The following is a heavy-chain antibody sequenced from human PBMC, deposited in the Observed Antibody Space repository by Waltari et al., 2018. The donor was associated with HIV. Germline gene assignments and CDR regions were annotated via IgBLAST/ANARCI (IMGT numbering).Heavy chain of an antibody. V-gene: IGHV3-30*18. Sequence: QVQLVESGGGVVQPGRSLRLSCAASGFTFSSYGMHWVRQAPGKGLEWVAVISYDVSNKDYADSVKGRFTISRDNSKNTLYLQMNSLRAEDTAVYYCAKDPSYVAHAFDIWGQGTMVTVSS. CDR3: AKDPSYVAHAFDI. CDR2: ISYDVSNK. J-gene: IGHJ3*02. D-gene: IGHD3-16*01. CDR1: GFTFSSYG.